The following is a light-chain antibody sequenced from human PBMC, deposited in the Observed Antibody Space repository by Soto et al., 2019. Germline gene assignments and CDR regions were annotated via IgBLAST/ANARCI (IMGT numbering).Light chain of an antibody. CDR3: RSYTTSATLV. V-gene: IGLV2-14*01. Sequence: QSALTQPASVSGSPGQSISISCTGTSSDVGAYNYVSWYQQHPDKAPKLIIFEVNNRPSGVSNRFSGSKSGNTASLTISGLQAEDEADYYCRSYTTSATLVFGGGTKLTVL. J-gene: IGLJ2*01. CDR1: SSDVGAYNY. CDR2: EVN.